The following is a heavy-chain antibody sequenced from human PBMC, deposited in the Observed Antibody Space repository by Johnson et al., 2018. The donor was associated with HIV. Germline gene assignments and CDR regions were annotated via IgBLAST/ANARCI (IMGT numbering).Heavy chain of an antibody. CDR2: ISWNSGSI. J-gene: IGHJ3*02. D-gene: IGHD6-13*01. Sequence: VQLVESGGGLVQPGRSLRLSCAASGFTFEDYAMHWVRQAPGKGLEWVSGISWNSGSIGYADSVQGRFTISRDNAKNSLYLQMNSLRAEDTAVYYCASSYVVGYSNYPDAFDIWGQGTMVTVSS. V-gene: IGHV3-9*01. CDR1: GFTFEDYA. CDR3: ASSYVVGYSNYPDAFDI.